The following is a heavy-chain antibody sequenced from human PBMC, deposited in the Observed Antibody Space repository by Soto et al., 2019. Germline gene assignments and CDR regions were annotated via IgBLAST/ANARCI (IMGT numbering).Heavy chain of an antibody. CDR1: GFTFSSYA. CDR3: AKDRENYYGSRSPDWFDP. CDR2: ISGSGGST. D-gene: IGHD3-10*01. J-gene: IGHJ5*02. Sequence: EVQLLESGGGLVQPGGSLRLSCAASGFTFSSYAMSWVRQAPGKGLEWVSAISGSGGSTYYADSVKGRFTISRDNSKNTLYLEMNSLRAEDTAVYYCAKDRENYYGSRSPDWFDPWGQGTLFTVSS. V-gene: IGHV3-23*01.